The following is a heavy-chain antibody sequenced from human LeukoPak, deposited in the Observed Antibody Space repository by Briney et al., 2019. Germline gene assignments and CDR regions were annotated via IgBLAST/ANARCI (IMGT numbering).Heavy chain of an antibody. J-gene: IGHJ5*02. D-gene: IGHD6-13*01. CDR2: INHSGST. CDR1: GGSFSDYY. V-gene: IGHV4-34*01. CDR3: ARGRLGYISSWSTKNWFDP. Sequence: SETLSLTCAVYGGSFSDYYWSWIRQPPGKGLEWIGEINHSGSTNYNPSLKSRVTISVDTSKNQFSLKLSSVTAADTAVYYCARGRLGYISSWSTKNWFDPWGQGTLVTVSS.